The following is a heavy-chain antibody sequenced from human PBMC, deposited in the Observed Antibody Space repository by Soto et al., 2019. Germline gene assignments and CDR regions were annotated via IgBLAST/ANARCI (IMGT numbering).Heavy chain of an antibody. D-gene: IGHD3-16*01. CDR3: ASGGSYFDF. V-gene: IGHV1-18*01. CDR2: ISAXXXNX. CDR1: GYTFTNYG. J-gene: IGHJ4*02. Sequence: ASVKVSWKACGYTFTNYGMSLVRQAPGQGLXWXXXISAXXXNXXXXQKLQGRVTMTTDTSTNTAYMELRSLRSDDTAVYYCASGGSYFDFWGQGTLVTVYS.